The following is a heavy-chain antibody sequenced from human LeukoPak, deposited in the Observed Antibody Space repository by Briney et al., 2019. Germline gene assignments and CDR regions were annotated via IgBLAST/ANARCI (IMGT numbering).Heavy chain of an antibody. CDR2: ISGSGGTT. CDR1: GFTFSSYA. CDR3: AKGHITNRNNFDY. Sequence: GGSLRLSCAASGFTFSSYAMNWDRQAPGKGLEWVSIISGSGGTTYYADSVKGRFTISRDNSKNTLYLQMNSLRAEDTAVYYCAKGHITNRNNFDYWGQGTLVTVSS. V-gene: IGHV3-23*01. J-gene: IGHJ4*02. D-gene: IGHD1/OR15-1a*01.